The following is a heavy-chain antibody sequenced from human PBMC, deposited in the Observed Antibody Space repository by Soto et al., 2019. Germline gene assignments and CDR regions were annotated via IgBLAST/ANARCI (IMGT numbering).Heavy chain of an antibody. V-gene: IGHV3-23*01. Sequence: VQLLESGGGLIQPGGSLRLSCGASGFTFSSYAMTWVRQAPGKGLEWVAAITGSGGSTNYADSVQGRFTISRDNSDNTLYLQMSTLRAEDTAVYFCAKVLQGQSVVFNYYYGLDVWGRGTTVTVSS. D-gene: IGHD2-15*01. CDR1: GFTFSSYA. CDR3: AKVLQGQSVVFNYYYGLDV. J-gene: IGHJ6*02. CDR2: ITGSGGST.